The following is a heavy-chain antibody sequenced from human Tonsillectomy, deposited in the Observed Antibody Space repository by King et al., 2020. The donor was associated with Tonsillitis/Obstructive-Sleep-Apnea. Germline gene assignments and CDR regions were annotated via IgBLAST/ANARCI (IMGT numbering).Heavy chain of an antibody. V-gene: IGHV1-18*01. Sequence: QLVQSGAEVKKPGASVKVSCKASGYTFTSYGISWVRQAPGQGLEWMGWISAYNGNTNYAQKPQGRVTMTTDTSTSTAYMELRSLRSDDTAVYYCARGGCSSTSCYTHNDAFDIWGQGTMVTVSS. CDR3: ARGGCSSTSCYTHNDAFDI. J-gene: IGHJ3*02. CDR2: ISAYNGNT. CDR1: GYTFTSYG. D-gene: IGHD2-2*02.